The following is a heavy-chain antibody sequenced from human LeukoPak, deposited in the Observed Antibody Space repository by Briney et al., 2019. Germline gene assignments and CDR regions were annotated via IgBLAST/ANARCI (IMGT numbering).Heavy chain of an antibody. J-gene: IGHJ4*02. CDR2: IYYSGST. CDR3: ARVGTFGGVIVILGFSHEAAFDY. Sequence: PSETLSLTCTVSGDSISSSSYYWGWIRQPPGKGLEWIGTIYYSGSTYYNPSLKSRVTISVDTSKNQFSLKLSSVTAADTAVYYCARVGTFGGVIVILGFSHEAAFDYWGQGTLVTVSS. CDR1: GDSISSSSYY. D-gene: IGHD3-16*02. V-gene: IGHV4-39*07.